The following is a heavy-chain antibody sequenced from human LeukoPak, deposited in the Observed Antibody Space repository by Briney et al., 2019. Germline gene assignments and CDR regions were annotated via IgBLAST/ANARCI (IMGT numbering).Heavy chain of an antibody. Sequence: ASVKVSCKASGYTFTSYGISWVRQAPGQGLEWMGWISAYNGNTNYAQKLQGRVTMTTDTSTSTTYIELRSLRSDDTAMYYCASDGGWYYYYMDVWGKGTAVTVSS. V-gene: IGHV1-18*01. D-gene: IGHD6-19*01. CDR2: ISAYNGNT. J-gene: IGHJ6*03. CDR1: GYTFTSYG. CDR3: ASDGGWYYYYMDV.